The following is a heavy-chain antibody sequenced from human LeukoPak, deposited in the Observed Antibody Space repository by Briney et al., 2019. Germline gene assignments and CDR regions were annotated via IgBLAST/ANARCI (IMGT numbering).Heavy chain of an antibody. V-gene: IGHV4-4*07. Sequence: PSETLSLTCTASGGSINNYYWSWIRQPAGKGLEWIGRIYTRGSTNYNPSLKSRVTMSVDTSKNQFSLKLSSMTAADTAVYYCARGRYCSADICSGGDAFDIWGQGTMVSVSS. D-gene: IGHD2-15*01. J-gene: IGHJ3*02. CDR2: IYTRGST. CDR3: ARGRYCSADICSGGDAFDI. CDR1: GGSINNYY.